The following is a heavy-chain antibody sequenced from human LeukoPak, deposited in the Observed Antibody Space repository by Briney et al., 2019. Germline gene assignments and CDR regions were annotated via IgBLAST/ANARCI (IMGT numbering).Heavy chain of an antibody. J-gene: IGHJ6*03. V-gene: IGHV1-69*05. D-gene: IGHD5-24*01. CDR3: ASGSLGDGYGVGDYYQYMDV. Sequence: SVKVSCKASGGTFNSYAISWVRQAPGQGLEWMGGIMPLFGTANYAQEFQGRVTFTTDESASTAYMEVSSLRSEDTAVYYCASGSLGDGYGVGDYYQYMDVWGQGTTVTVSS. CDR1: GGTFNSYA. CDR2: IMPLFGTA.